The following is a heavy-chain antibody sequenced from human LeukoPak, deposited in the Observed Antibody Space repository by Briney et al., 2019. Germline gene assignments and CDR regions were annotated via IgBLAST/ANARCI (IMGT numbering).Heavy chain of an antibody. D-gene: IGHD2-15*01. CDR3: AFLCSANSCFSYWFDP. V-gene: IGHV1-2*02. CDR1: GYTFTAYY. Sequence: GASVKVSCKSSGYTFTAYYMHWVRQAPGQGLEWMGWINPNSGGTNYARKFQGRVTMTRDTSISTAYMELSRLRSDDTAVYYCAFLCSANSCFSYWFDPWGQGTLVTVS. CDR2: INPNSGGT. J-gene: IGHJ5*02.